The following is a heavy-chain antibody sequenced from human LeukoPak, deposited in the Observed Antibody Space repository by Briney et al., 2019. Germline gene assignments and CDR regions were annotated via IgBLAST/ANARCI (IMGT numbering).Heavy chain of an antibody. D-gene: IGHD3-16*01. V-gene: IGHV3-48*02. CDR2: ISSSSTI. Sequence: GGSLRLSCAASGFTFSSYSMNWVRQAPGKGLEWVSYISSSSTIYYADSVKGRFTISRDNAKNSLYLQMNSLRDEDTAVYYCARTRGTDWFDPWGQGTLVTVSS. J-gene: IGHJ5*02. CDR3: ARTRGTDWFDP. CDR1: GFTFSSYS.